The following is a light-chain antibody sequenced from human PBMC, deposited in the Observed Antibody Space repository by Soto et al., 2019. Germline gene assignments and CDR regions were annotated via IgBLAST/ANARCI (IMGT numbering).Light chain of an antibody. Sequence: DIQMTQSPSTPSASVVDRVTITCRASQSISSWVAWYQQKPGKAPKLLIYDASSLESGVPSRFSGSGSGTEFTLTISSLQSEDFAVYYCQQYQSWPPAFGQGTKVDIK. CDR1: QSISSW. CDR3: QQYQSWPPA. J-gene: IGKJ1*01. CDR2: DAS. V-gene: IGKV1-5*01.